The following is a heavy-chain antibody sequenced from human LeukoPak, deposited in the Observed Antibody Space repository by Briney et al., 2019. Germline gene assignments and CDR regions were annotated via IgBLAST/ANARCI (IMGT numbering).Heavy chain of an antibody. CDR2: ISSSSSYI. J-gene: IGHJ4*02. CDR1: GFTFSSYS. D-gene: IGHD2-15*01. V-gene: IGHV3-21*01. Sequence: PGGSLRLSCAASGFTFSSYSMNWVRQAPGKGLEWVSSISSSSSYIYYADSVKGRFTISRDNAKNSLYLQMNSLRAEDTAVYYCAKSPNWGRVVVMNFDYWGQGTQVTVSS. CDR3: AKSPNWGRVVVMNFDY.